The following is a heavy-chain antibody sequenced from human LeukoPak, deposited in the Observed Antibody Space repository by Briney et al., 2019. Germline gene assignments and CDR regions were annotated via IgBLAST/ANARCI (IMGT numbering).Heavy chain of an antibody. J-gene: IGHJ6*02. V-gene: IGHV3-53*01. CDR3: AGSLVKRFVGNGMDV. CDR2: LYNAGST. CDR1: GFIVSNNY. D-gene: IGHD6-13*01. Sequence: GGSLRLSCVASGFIVSNNYMSWVRQAPGKGLEWVSVLYNAGSTYYADSVKGRFTISRDNSKNTLYLQMYSLRAEDTAVYYCAGSLVKRFVGNGMDVWGQGTTVTVSS.